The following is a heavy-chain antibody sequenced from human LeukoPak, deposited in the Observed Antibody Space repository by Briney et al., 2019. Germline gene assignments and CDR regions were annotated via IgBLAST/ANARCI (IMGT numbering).Heavy chain of an antibody. V-gene: IGHV4-59*01. CDR2: IYYTGST. CDR3: ARYGSGSYRQFDY. D-gene: IGHD3-10*01. Sequence: SETLSLTCTVSGGSISTYYWSWIRQPPGKGLEWIGYIYYTGSTNYNPSLKSRVTISVDTSKNQFSLKLSSVTAADTAVHYCARYGSGSYRQFDYWGQGTLVTVSS. J-gene: IGHJ4*02. CDR1: GGSISTYY.